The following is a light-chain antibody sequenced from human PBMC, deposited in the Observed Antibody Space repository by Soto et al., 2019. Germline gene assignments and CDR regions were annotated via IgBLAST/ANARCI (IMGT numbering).Light chain of an antibody. Sequence: QSVLTQPPSVSEAPRQRVTISCSGSSSNIGNNAVNWYQQLPGKAPKLLIYYDDLLPSVVSDRFSGSKSGTSASLAISGLQSEDEADYYCGAWDDSMNGPIFGGGTKLTVL. CDR2: YDD. J-gene: IGLJ2*01. CDR3: GAWDDSMNGPI. V-gene: IGLV1-36*01. CDR1: SSNIGNNA.